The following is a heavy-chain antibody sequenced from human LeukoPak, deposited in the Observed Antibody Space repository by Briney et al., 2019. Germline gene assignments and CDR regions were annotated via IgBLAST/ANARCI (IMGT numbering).Heavy chain of an antibody. V-gene: IGHV1-18*01. J-gene: IGHJ6*03. CDR3: ARRGGAKTYYYGSGSSVDYYYYMDV. D-gene: IGHD3-10*01. CDR1: GYTFTSYG. CDR2: ISAYNGNT. Sequence: ASVKVSCKASGYTFTSYGISWVRQAPGQGLEWMGWISAYNGNTNYAQKLQGRVTMTTDTSTSTAYMELRSLRSDDTAVYYCARRGGAKTYYYGSGSSVDYYYYMDVRGKGTTVTVSS.